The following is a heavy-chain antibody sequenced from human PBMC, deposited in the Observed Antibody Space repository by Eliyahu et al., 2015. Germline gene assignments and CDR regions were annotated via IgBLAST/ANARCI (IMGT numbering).Heavy chain of an antibody. V-gene: IGHV3-15*01. CDR2: IKSKTDGGTT. D-gene: IGHD2-21*01. CDR1: GFTFSNAW. CDR3: TTDFGGVVDY. J-gene: IGHJ4*02. Sequence: EVQLVESGGGLVKPGGSLRLXCAXSGFTFSNAWMXWVXQAPGKGLEWVGRIKSKTDGGTTDYAAPVKGRFTISRDDSKNTLYLQMNSLKTEDTAVYYCTTDFGGVVDYWGQGTLVTVSS.